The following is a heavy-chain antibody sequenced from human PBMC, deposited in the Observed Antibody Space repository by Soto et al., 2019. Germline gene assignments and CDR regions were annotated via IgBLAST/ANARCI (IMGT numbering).Heavy chain of an antibody. V-gene: IGHV5-10-1*04. D-gene: IGHD3-3*01. Sequence: GESLKISCKGSGYSFTSYWISWVRQMPGKGLEWMGRIDPSDSYTNYSPSFQGQVTISADKSSSSAYLQWSSLRASDTAMYYCARGGVSTRTFDYWGQGTPVTVSS. J-gene: IGHJ4*02. CDR3: ARGGVSTRTFDY. CDR2: IDPSDSYT. CDR1: GYSFTSYW.